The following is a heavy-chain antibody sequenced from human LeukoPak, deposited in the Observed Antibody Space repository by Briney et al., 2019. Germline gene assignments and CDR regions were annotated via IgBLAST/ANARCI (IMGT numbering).Heavy chain of an antibody. CDR2: IFYSGST. CDR1: GGSFSGYY. D-gene: IGHD3-10*01. CDR3: AKSNGYGLIDI. V-gene: IGHV4-34*12. Sequence: SETLSLTCAVYGGSFSGYYWSWIRQPPGKALEWIGNIFYSGSTYYSPSLKSRVTISLDTSRNQFSLKLNSVTTADTAVYYCAKSNGYGLIDIWGQGTMVTVSS. J-gene: IGHJ3*02.